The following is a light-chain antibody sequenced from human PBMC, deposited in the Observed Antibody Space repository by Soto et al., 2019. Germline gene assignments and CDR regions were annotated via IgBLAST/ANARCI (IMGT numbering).Light chain of an antibody. CDR1: QSISTW. J-gene: IGKJ1*01. CDR2: KAS. CDR3: QQYNSYSTT. V-gene: IGKV1-5*03. Sequence: DIQMTQSPSTLSASVGDRVTITCRASQSISTWLAWDQQEPGKAPKLLIHKASSLQSGVPSRFSGSGSGTDFTLTISSLHPDDFATYYCQQYNSYSTTFSQGTRVEIK.